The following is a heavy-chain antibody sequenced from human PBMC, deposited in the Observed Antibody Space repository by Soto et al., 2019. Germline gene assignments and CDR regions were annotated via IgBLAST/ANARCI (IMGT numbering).Heavy chain of an antibody. CDR2: ISAYNGDT. V-gene: IGHV1-18*01. Sequence: ASVKVSCKASGYTFTSYGISWVRQAPGQGLEWMGWISAYNGDTNYAQKLQGRVTMTTDTSTSTAYMELRSLRSDDTAVYYCARSRAARDPFDYWGQGTLVTVSS. CDR1: GYTFTSYG. CDR3: ARSRAARDPFDY. J-gene: IGHJ4*02. D-gene: IGHD6-6*01.